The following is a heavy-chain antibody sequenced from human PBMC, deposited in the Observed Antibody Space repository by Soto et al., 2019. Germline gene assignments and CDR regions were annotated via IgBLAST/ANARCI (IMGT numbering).Heavy chain of an antibody. J-gene: IGHJ5*02. CDR3: ARDGGDYGGGLDP. CDR2: ISAYNGNT. Sequence: QVQLVQSGAEVKKPGASVKVSCKASGYTFTSYGISWVRQAPGQGLEWMGWISAYNGNTNYAQKLQGRVTMTTDTSTSTAYVARRSLCSDETAVHYWARDGGDYGGGLDPWGQGTLVTVSS. CDR1: GYTFTSYG. D-gene: IGHD4-17*01. V-gene: IGHV1-18*01.